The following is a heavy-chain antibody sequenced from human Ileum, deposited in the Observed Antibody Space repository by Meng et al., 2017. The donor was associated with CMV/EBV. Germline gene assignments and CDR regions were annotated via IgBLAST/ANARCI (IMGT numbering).Heavy chain of an antibody. CDR2: IISGSNYI. CDR1: GSTFSSYS. D-gene: IGHD5-24*01. J-gene: IGHJ4*02. V-gene: IGHV3-21*01. Sequence: VASGSTFSSYSMNWVRQAPGKGLEWVSSIISGSNYIYYADSVKGRFTISRDNAKNSLYLQMDSLSAEDTAVYYCARVRAGYNYDFDYWGQGTLVTVSS. CDR3: ARVRAGYNYDFDY.